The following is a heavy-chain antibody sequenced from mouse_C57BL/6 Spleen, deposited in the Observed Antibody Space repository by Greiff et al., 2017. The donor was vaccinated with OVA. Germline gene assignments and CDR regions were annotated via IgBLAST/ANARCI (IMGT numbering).Heavy chain of an antibody. Sequence: EVQLVESGPGLVKPSQSLSLICSVTGYSIISGYYWNWIRQFPGNKLEWIGYISYDGSNNYNPSLKNRISITRYTSKNQFFLKLNSVTTNDTPTYYRARVQIHDTYNHNYWGQSTTLTISS. D-gene: IGHD6-1*01. CDR2: ISYDGSN. V-gene: IGHV3-6*01. J-gene: IGHJ2*01. CDR3: ARVQIHDTYNHNY. CDR1: GYSIISGYY.